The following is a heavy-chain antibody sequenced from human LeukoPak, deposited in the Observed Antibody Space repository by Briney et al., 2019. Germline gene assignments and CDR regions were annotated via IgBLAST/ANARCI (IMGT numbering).Heavy chain of an antibody. CDR1: GGSISSYY. J-gene: IGHJ4*02. V-gene: IGHV4-59*01. CDR3: ARYLKGPVMVVYYFHY. Sequence: SETLSLTCTVSGGSISSYYWSWVRQPPGEGLEWIGYIHYSGSTNYNPSLKSRVTISVDTSKNQFSLKLSSVTAADTAVYYCARYLKGPVMVVYYFHYWGQGTLVTVSP. CDR2: IHYSGST. D-gene: IGHD5-18*01.